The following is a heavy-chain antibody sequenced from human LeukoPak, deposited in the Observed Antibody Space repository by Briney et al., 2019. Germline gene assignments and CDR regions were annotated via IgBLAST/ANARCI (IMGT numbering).Heavy chain of an antibody. Sequence: GGSLRLSCAASGFTFSSYWMSWVRQAPGKGLEWVANIKQDGSEKYYVDSVKGRFTISRDNAKNSLYLQMNSLRAEDTAVYYCARGYCSSTSCYRRGGLYYFDYWGQGTLVTVSS. CDR3: ARGYCSSTSCYRRGGLYYFDY. CDR2: IKQDGSEK. D-gene: IGHD2-2*02. CDR1: GFTFSSYW. J-gene: IGHJ4*02. V-gene: IGHV3-7*04.